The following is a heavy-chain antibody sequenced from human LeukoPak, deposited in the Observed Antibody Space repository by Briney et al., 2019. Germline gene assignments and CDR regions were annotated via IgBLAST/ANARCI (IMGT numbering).Heavy chain of an antibody. J-gene: IGHJ4*02. Sequence: GGSLRLSCSASEFTFSSYAMHWVRQAPGKGLEHVSTISSHGGSTYYADSVKGRFTISRDNSKNTLYLQMNSLGAEDTALYYCVKGRVATTRDFDYWGQGTLVTVSS. CDR2: ISSHGGST. V-gene: IGHV3-64D*09. CDR3: VKGRVATTRDFDY. D-gene: IGHD5-12*01. CDR1: EFTFSSYA.